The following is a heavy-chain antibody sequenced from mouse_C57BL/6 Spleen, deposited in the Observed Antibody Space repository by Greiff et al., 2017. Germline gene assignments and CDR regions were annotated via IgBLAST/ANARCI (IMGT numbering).Heavy chain of an antibody. CDR3: ARYDDGKGMDY. CDR1: GYTFTSYW. J-gene: IGHJ4*01. Sequence: QVQLQQPGAELVKPGASVKLSCKASGYTFTSYWMHWVKQRPGQGLEWIGRIDPNSGGTKYNEKFKGKATLTANKSASTAYMQLSSLTSEDSAVYYCARYDDGKGMDYWGQGTTVTVSS. CDR2: IDPNSGGT. D-gene: IGHD2-1*01. V-gene: IGHV1-62-3*01.